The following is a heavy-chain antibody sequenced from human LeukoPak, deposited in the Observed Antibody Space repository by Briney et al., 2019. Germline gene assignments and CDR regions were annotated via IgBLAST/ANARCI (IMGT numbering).Heavy chain of an antibody. CDR3: ARGYCSSTSCPWDV. CDR2: ISYDGNNK. CDR1: RFTFSSYA. Sequence: GGSLRLSCAASRFTFSSYAMHWVRQAPGKGLEWVAVISYDGNNKYYADSVKGRFTISRDNSKNTLYLGMNSLRADDTAVYYCARGYCSSTSCPWDVWGQGTPVTVSS. D-gene: IGHD2-2*01. V-gene: IGHV3-30-3*01. J-gene: IGHJ6*02.